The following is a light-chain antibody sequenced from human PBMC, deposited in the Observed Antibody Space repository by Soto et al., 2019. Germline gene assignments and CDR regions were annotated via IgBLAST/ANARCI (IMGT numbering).Light chain of an antibody. CDR2: TAS. CDR1: QSISSN. J-gene: IGKJ2*01. V-gene: IGKV3-15*01. Sequence: EILMTQSPATLSVSPGERATLSCGASQSISSNLAWYQQKPGQAPRLLIYTASTRATGIPARFSGSGSGTEFTLTISSLQYDDVAVYYCQQYDNWPPYTLGQGTKVDIK. CDR3: QQYDNWPPYT.